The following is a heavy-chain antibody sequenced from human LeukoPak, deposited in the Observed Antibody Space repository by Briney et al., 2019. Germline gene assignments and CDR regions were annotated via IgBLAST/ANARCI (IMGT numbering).Heavy chain of an antibody. V-gene: IGHV3-49*04. CDR3: TGCNFGEFYFDY. J-gene: IGHJ4*02. CDR2: IRSKASGGTT. Sequence: GGSLRLSCTASGFTFGDYAMSWVRQAPGKGLEWVGFIRSKASGGTTEYAASVKGRFTISRDDSKSIAYLQMNSLITEDTAVYYCTGCNFGEFYFDYWGQGTLVTVSS. D-gene: IGHD3-10*01. CDR1: GFTFGDYA.